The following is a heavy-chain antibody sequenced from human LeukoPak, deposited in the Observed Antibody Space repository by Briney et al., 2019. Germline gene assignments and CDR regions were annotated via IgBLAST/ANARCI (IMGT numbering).Heavy chain of an antibody. CDR3: ARDQCDSVWGSHRPYFDY. J-gene: IGHJ4*02. CDR1: GYTFSSYG. CDR2: ISVHNGNP. Sequence: GASVKVSCKASGYTFSSYGISWVRQAPGQGLEWMGWISVHNGNPEYAQKFQGRVIMTTDTFTSTAYMELRSLRSDDTAVYYCARDQCDSVWGSHRPYFDYWGQGTLVTVSS. D-gene: IGHD3-16*02. V-gene: IGHV1-18*01.